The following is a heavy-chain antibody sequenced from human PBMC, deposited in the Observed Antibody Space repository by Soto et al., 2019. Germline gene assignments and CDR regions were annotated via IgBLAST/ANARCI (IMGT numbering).Heavy chain of an antibody. CDR3: ARGTLFGARPMGYYGMDV. D-gene: IGHD3-3*01. Sequence: QVQLVQSGAEVKRPGASVRVSCRASRYTFTSYDIYWVRQAPGQGLEWMGGIIPIFGTANYAQQFQGKVTITADKSTSTAYMELSSLRSEDTAVYYCARGTLFGARPMGYYGMDVWGQGTTVTVSS. CDR1: RYTFTSYD. CDR2: IIPIFGTA. J-gene: IGHJ6*02. V-gene: IGHV1-69*06.